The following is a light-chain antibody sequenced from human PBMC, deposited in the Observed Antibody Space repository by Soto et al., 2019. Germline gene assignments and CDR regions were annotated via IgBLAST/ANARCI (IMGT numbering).Light chain of an antibody. CDR1: TSNLGAGYD. Sequence: QSVLTQPPSVSGAPGQRGTLSCTGNTSNLGAGYDVHWYQQLPGAAPKLVIFGNRNRPSGVPERFSGSKSGTSASLAITGLQAEDEADYSCQAYDYILTASVFGGGTKLTVL. CDR2: GNR. CDR3: QAYDYILTASV. V-gene: IGLV1-40*01. J-gene: IGLJ3*02.